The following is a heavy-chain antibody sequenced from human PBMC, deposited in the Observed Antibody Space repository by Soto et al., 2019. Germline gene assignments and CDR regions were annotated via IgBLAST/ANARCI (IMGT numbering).Heavy chain of an antibody. Sequence: QVQLQESGPGLVKPSETLSLTCTVSGGSISRYYWSWIRQPAGKGLEWIGSIYTSGSTNYNPSLKSRDTMSVDTSQDGFPQQLSGATAADTAVYYCARLPGGGSSYGIGPWGQGTLVTVSS. CDR3: ARLPGGGSSYGIGP. V-gene: IGHV4-4*07. D-gene: IGHD2-15*01. CDR1: GGSISRYY. J-gene: IGHJ5*02. CDR2: IYTSGST.